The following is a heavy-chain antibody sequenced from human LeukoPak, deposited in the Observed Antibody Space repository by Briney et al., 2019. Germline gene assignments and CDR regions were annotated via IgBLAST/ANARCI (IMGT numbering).Heavy chain of an antibody. Sequence: GGSLSLSCAASGFTFSGYGMHWVRQAPGKGLEWVAFILYDGSDKLYADSVKGRFTISRDNSKNTLYLQMNSLRAEDTAVYYCTKKGKLHDDYEAGNWGQGTLVTVSS. CDR1: GFTFSGYG. CDR2: ILYDGSDK. D-gene: IGHD4-17*01. V-gene: IGHV3-30*02. CDR3: TKKGKLHDDYEAGN. J-gene: IGHJ4*02.